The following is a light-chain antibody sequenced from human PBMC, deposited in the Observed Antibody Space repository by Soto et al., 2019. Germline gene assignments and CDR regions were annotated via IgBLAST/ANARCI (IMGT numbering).Light chain of an antibody. CDR1: QSISNH. Sequence: DIQITQSPSSLSASVEDRVIITCRASQSISNHLNWYQQKPGKAPKLLIYDASSLESGVPSRFSGSGSGTDFTLTISRLEPEDCAVYYCQQYDDSPITFGQGTRLEIK. J-gene: IGKJ5*01. CDR2: DAS. CDR3: QQYDDSPIT. V-gene: IGKV1-39*01.